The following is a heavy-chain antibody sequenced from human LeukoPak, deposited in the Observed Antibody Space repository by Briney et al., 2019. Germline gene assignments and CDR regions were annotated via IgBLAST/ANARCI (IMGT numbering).Heavy chain of an antibody. D-gene: IGHD3-3*01. CDR2: ISSSSTTI. J-gene: IGHJ4*02. Sequence: GGSLRLSCSASGFTFSSYSMNWVRQAPGKGLEWVSYISSSSTTIYYTDSVKGRFTISRDNAKNSLYLQMNSLRVADTAVYYCARGPYKDFWSGYSDYWGQGTLVTVSS. CDR3: ARGPYKDFWSGYSDY. CDR1: GFTFSSYS. V-gene: IGHV3-48*01.